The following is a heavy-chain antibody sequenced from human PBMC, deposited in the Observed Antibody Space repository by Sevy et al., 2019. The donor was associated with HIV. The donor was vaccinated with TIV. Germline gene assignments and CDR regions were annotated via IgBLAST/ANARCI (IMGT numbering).Heavy chain of an antibody. CDR1: GFTFSDFY. J-gene: IGHJ3*02. Sequence: GGSLRLSCAASGFTFSDFYMSWIRQAPRKGLEWVSHISSSGSTIYYADSVKGRFTISRDNAKNSLYLQMNSLRAEDTAVYYCARSRVPDAFDIWGQGTMVTVSS. V-gene: IGHV3-11*01. D-gene: IGHD3-10*02. CDR3: ARSRVPDAFDI. CDR2: ISSSGSTI.